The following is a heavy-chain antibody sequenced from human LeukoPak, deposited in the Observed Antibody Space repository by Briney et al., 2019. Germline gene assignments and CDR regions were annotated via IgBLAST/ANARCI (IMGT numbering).Heavy chain of an antibody. D-gene: IGHD1-26*01. CDR3: ARLEWDQPGEYFDY. J-gene: IGHJ4*02. Sequence: GAPPKISCKGSGYSFTSYGIGWVRQMPGKGLEWMGIIYPGDSDTRSGPCCEGQVTISADKSISTAYLKGSSLKAADTAMYYCARLEWDQPGEYFDYWGQGTLVTVSS. CDR1: GYSFTSYG. V-gene: IGHV5-51*01. CDR2: IYPGDSDT.